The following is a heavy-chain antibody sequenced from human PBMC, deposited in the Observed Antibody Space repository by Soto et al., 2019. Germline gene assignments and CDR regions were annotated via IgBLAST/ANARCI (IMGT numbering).Heavy chain of an antibody. V-gene: IGHV4-4*07. D-gene: IGHD6-13*01. CDR1: GDSITVYY. J-gene: IGHJ4*02. CDR2: IYTSGST. CDR3: VTTSSWFRGFYFDY. Sequence: SETLSLTCTVSGDSITVYYWSWVRQPAGKGLEWIGRIYTSGSTSYNPSLESRVTMSLDTSKNQLSLKLTSVTAADTAVYYCVTTSSWFRGFYFDYWGQGTLVTVSS.